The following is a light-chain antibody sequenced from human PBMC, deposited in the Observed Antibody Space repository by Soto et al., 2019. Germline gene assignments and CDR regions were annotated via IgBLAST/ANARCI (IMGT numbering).Light chain of an antibody. CDR2: LAS. CDR3: LQDHNCPFT. Sequence: AIQMTQSPSSLSASVGDRVTITCRASQGIGNDLGWYQQQPEKAPKLLIYLASSLPSGVPARFSGSGSGTDFTLTISSLQPEDVATYYCLQDHNCPFTFGPGTKVCVK. V-gene: IGKV1-6*01. J-gene: IGKJ3*01. CDR1: QGIGND.